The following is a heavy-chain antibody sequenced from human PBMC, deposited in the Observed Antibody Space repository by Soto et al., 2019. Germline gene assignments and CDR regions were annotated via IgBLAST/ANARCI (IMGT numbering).Heavy chain of an antibody. V-gene: IGHV3-64*01. Sequence: GGSLRLSSAASGVTFSSYAMHWVRQAPGKGLEYVSAISSNGGSTYYANSVKGRFTISRDNSKNTLYLQMGSLRAEDMAVYYCARVSNFWLRGHFDYWGQGTLVTVSS. J-gene: IGHJ4*02. CDR2: ISSNGGST. CDR3: ARVSNFWLRGHFDY. D-gene: IGHD3-3*01. CDR1: GVTFSSYA.